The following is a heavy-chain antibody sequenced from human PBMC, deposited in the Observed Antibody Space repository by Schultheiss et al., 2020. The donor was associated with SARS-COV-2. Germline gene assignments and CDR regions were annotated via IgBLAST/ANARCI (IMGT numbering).Heavy chain of an antibody. V-gene: IGHV4-61*01. CDR3: AREVATVAFDI. J-gene: IGHJ3*02. D-gene: IGHD5-12*01. CDR1: GGSVSSGSYY. CDR2: IYYSGST. Sequence: SETLSLTCTVSGGSVSSGSYYWSWIRQPPGKGLEWIGHIYYSGSTNYNPSLKSRVTISVDTSKNQFSLKLSSVTAADTAVYYCAREVATVAFDIWGQGTMVTVSS.